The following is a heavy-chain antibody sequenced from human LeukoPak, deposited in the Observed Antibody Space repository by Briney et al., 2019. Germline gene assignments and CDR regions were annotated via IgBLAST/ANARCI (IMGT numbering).Heavy chain of an antibody. CDR3: ARDSTDSGPYYFDY. J-gene: IGHJ4*02. V-gene: IGHV3-33*01. D-gene: IGHD1-26*01. Sequence: GGSLRLSCAASGFTFSSYGMHWVRQAPGKGLEWVAVIWYDGSNKYYADSVKGRFTISRDNSKNTLYLQMNSLRAEDTAVYYCARDSTDSGPYYFDYWGQGTLVTVSS. CDR1: GFTFSSYG. CDR2: IWYDGSNK.